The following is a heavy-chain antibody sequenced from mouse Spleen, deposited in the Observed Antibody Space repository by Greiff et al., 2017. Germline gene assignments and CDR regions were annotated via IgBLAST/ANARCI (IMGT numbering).Heavy chain of an antibody. Sequence: QVQLQQPGAELVRPGTSVKLSCKASGYTFTSYWMHWVKQRPGQGLEWIGVIDPSDSYTNYNQKFKGKATLTVDTSSSTAYMQLSSLTSEDSAVYYCARDYSNSWGQGTLVTVSA. V-gene: IGHV1-59*01. D-gene: IGHD2-5*01. CDR2: IDPSDSYT. J-gene: IGHJ3*01. CDR1: GYTFTSYW. CDR3: ARDYSNS.